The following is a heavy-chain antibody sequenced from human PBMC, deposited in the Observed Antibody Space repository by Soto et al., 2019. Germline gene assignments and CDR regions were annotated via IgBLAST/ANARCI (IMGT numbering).Heavy chain of an antibody. J-gene: IGHJ5*02. Sequence: QVQLQESGPGLVKPSETLSLTCTVSGGSISSYYWSWIRQPPGKGLEWIGYIYYSGSTNYNPSLTSRVTISVDTSKNQFSLKLSSVTAAATAVYYCARPHGGSSGWDNWFDPWGQGTLVTVSS. V-gene: IGHV4-59*01. CDR2: IYYSGST. D-gene: IGHD6-25*01. CDR3: ARPHGGSSGWDNWFDP. CDR1: GGSISSYY.